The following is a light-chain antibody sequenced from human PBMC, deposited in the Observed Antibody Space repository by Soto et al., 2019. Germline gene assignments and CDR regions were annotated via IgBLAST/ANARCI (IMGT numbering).Light chain of an antibody. V-gene: IGLV2-14*01. CDR3: SSYTTTTTLV. CDR2: EVT. CDR1: SSDVGGYNF. J-gene: IGLJ2*01. Sequence: QSALTQPASVSGSPGQSITISCTGTSSDVGGYNFVSWYQHHPGKAPKLMIYEVTNRPSGVSTRFSGSKSDNTASLTISGLQAEDEADYYCSSYTTTTTLVFGGGTKLTVL.